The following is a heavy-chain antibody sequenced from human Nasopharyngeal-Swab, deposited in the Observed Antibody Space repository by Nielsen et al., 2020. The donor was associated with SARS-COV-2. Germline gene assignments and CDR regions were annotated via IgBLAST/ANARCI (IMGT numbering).Heavy chain of an antibody. J-gene: IGHJ4*02. Sequence: GESLKISCATSGFTFTDYVMTWVRQAPGKGPEWISYIPPTASHIYYADSVRGRFTISRDNAKKSLYLQMESLRPEDTAVYYCARDRGWGYTGYGSLDYWGQGVLVTVSS. CDR2: IPPTASHI. V-gene: IGHV3-48*01. CDR3: ARDRGWGYTGYGSLDY. CDR1: GFTFTDYV. D-gene: IGHD5-12*01.